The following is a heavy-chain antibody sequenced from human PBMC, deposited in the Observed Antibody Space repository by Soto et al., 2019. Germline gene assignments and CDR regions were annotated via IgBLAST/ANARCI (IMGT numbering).Heavy chain of an antibody. J-gene: IGHJ6*02. CDR3: ARRRPYDFWSDYYYGMDV. D-gene: IGHD3-3*01. Sequence: QVQLVQSGAEVKKPGASVKVSCKASGYTFTSYDINWVRQATGQGLEWMGWMNPNSGNTSYAHKSQGRVTMTRNNTISTAYMELSSRRSEDKAVYYCARRRPYDFWSDYYYGMDVWGQGTTVTVSS. V-gene: IGHV1-8*01. CDR2: MNPNSGNT. CDR1: GYTFTSYD.